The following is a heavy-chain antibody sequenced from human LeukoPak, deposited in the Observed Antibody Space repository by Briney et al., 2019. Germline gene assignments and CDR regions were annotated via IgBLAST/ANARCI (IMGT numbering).Heavy chain of an antibody. CDR1: GFTFGDYG. V-gene: IGHV3-49*04. D-gene: IGHD3-10*01. CDR2: IRSKAYGGTT. CDR3: TGSFGELTFFDY. Sequence: GRSLRLSCTASGFTFGDYGMSWVRQAPGKGLEWVGFIRSKAYGGTTEYAASVKGRFTISRDDSKSIAYLQMNSLKTEDTAVYYCTGSFGELTFFDYWGQGTLVTVSS. J-gene: IGHJ4*02.